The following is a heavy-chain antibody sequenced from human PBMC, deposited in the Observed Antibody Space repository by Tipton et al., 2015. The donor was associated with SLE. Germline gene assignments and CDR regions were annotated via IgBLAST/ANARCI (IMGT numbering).Heavy chain of an antibody. Sequence: LRLSCTVSGGSISSHYWSWIRQPPGKGLEWIGYIYYSGSTNYNPSLKSRVTISVDTSKNQFSLKLSSVTAADTAVYYCARPQDRIAAAGYWYFDLCGRGPLFTVSS. CDR3: ARPQDRIAAAGYWYFDL. V-gene: IGHV4-59*11. J-gene: IGHJ2*01. D-gene: IGHD6-13*01. CDR2: IYYSGST. CDR1: GGSISSHY.